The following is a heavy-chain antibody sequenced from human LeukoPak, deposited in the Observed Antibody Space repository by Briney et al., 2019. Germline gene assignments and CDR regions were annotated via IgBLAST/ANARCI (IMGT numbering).Heavy chain of an antibody. CDR1: GFTSGDFG. CDR3: ARDLGQQYYFDY. V-gene: IGHV3-74*01. Sequence: GGSLRLSCPASGFTSGDFGWHWFAQAQGKGWVWSSRINSGGTVTNYADSVKGRLTISRDNAKNTLYLQMNSLRAEDTAVYYCARDLGQQYYFDYWGQGTLVTVSS. J-gene: IGHJ4*02. D-gene: IGHD6-13*01. CDR2: INSGGTVT.